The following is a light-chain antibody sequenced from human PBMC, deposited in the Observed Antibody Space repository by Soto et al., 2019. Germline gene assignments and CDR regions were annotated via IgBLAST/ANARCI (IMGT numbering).Light chain of an antibody. J-gene: IGLJ1*01. CDR3: GTWDSSLIAL. Sequence: QSVLTQPPSVSAAPGQKVTISCSGNSSNIGSNDVSWYQQLPGKAPKLLIYENSQRPSGIPDRFSGSKSGTSATLGTTGLQTGDEADYYCGTWDSSLIALFGTGTKVTV. CDR2: ENS. CDR1: SSNIGSND. V-gene: IGLV1-51*02.